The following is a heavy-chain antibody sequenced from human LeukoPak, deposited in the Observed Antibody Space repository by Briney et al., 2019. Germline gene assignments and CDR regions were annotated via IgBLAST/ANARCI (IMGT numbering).Heavy chain of an antibody. D-gene: IGHD3-22*01. CDR3: ALIEARTTLFDY. Sequence: SETLSLTCAVSGDSISGGYYWGWIRQPPGKGLEWIESIYHSGSTYYNPSLKSRVTISVDTSKNQFSLKLSSVTAADTAVYYCALIEARTTLFDYWGQGTLVTVSS. CDR2: IYHSGST. V-gene: IGHV4-38-2*01. J-gene: IGHJ4*02. CDR1: GDSISGGYY.